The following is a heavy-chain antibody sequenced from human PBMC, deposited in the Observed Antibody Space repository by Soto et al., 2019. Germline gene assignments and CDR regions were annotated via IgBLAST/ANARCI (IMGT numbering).Heavy chain of an antibody. CDR1: GFTFDDYA. V-gene: IGHV3-9*01. J-gene: IGHJ4*02. CDR3: AKADSSSWYGPLGY. D-gene: IGHD6-13*01. Sequence: GGSLRLSCAASGFTFDDYAMHWVRQAPGKGLEWVSGISWNSGSIGYADSVKGRFTISRDNAKNSLYLQMNSLRAEDTALYYCAKADSSSWYGPLGYWGQGTLVTVSS. CDR2: ISWNSGSI.